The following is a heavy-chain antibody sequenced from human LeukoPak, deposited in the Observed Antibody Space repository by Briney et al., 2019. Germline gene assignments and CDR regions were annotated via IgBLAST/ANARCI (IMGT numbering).Heavy chain of an antibody. D-gene: IGHD6-19*01. CDR1: GFTFSSYA. V-gene: IGHV3-23*01. J-gene: IGHJ4*02. CDR3: ARGGQQWLPSYYFDY. Sequence: PGGSLRLSCAASGFTFSSYAMSWVRQAPGKGLEWVSAISGSGGSTYYADSVKGRFTISRDNSKNTLYLQMNSLRAEDTAVYYCARGGQQWLPSYYFDYWGQGTLVTVSS. CDR2: ISGSGGST.